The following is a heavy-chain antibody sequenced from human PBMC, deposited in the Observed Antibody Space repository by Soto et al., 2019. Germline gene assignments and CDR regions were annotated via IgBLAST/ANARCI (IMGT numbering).Heavy chain of an antibody. CDR2: INPSDSYT. CDR1: GYSFTSYW. V-gene: IGHV5-10-1*01. CDR3: SRLGYWTGSSCYTFDS. Sequence: GESLKISCQGSGYSFTSYWIGWVRQRPGKGLEWMGRINPSDSYTTYSPSFQGHVTISTDKSFSTAYLQWSGLKASDTAMYYCSRLGYWTGSSCYTFDSWGQGTLVTVSS. D-gene: IGHD2-2*02. J-gene: IGHJ4*02.